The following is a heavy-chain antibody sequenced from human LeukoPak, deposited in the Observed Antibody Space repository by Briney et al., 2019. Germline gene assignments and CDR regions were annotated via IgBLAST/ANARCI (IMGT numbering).Heavy chain of an antibody. D-gene: IGHD2-15*01. V-gene: IGHV3-21*01. CDR2: ISSSSSYI. Sequence: GGSLRLSCAASGFTFSGYSMNWVRQAPGKGLEWVSSISSSSSYIYYADSVKGRFTISRDNAKNSLYLQMNSLRAEDTAVYYCARDIVVVVAATRGGFDYWGQGTLFTVSS. J-gene: IGHJ4*02. CDR1: GFTFSGYS. CDR3: ARDIVVVVAATRGGFDY.